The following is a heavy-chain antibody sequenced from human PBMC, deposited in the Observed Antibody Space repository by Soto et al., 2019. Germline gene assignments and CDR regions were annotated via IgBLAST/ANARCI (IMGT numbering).Heavy chain of an antibody. CDR2: ISGSGGST. D-gene: IGHD2-2*01. V-gene: IGHV3-23*01. Sequence: GGSLRLSCAASGFTFSSYAMSWVRQAPGKGLEWVSAISGSGGSTYYADSVKGRFTISRDNSKNTLYLQMNSLRAEDTAVYYCAKADCSSTSCPLDYWGQGTLVTVSS. J-gene: IGHJ4*02. CDR1: GFTFSSYA. CDR3: AKADCSSTSCPLDY.